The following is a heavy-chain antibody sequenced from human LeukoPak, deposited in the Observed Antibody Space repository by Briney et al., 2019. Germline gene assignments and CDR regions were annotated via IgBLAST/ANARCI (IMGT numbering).Heavy chain of an antibody. D-gene: IGHD5-18*01. J-gene: IGHJ4*02. CDR1: GYTFTAYY. CDR2: INPDSGGT. CDR3: APSGHTSMPHGLYYFGS. Sequence: AASVKVSCKASGYTFTAYYMHWVRQAPGQGLEWMGWINPDSGGTNYAQRFQGRVTVTRDTSISTAYMDLSSLRSDDTAMYYCAPSGHTSMPHGLYYFGSWGQGTLVTVSS. V-gene: IGHV1-2*02.